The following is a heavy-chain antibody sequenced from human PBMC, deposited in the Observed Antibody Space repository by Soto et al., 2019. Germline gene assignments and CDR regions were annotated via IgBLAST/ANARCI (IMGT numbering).Heavy chain of an antibody. Sequence: QVQLVESGGGVVQPGRSLRLSCAASGFTFSSYGMHWVRQAPGKGLEWVAVIWYDGSNKYYADSVKGRFTISRDNSKKTLYLQMNSLGAEDTAVYYCARWGRAAGDYWGRGTLVTVSS. CDR3: ARWGRAAGDY. J-gene: IGHJ4*02. V-gene: IGHV3-33*01. CDR1: GFTFSSYG. CDR2: IWYDGSNK. D-gene: IGHD3-16*01.